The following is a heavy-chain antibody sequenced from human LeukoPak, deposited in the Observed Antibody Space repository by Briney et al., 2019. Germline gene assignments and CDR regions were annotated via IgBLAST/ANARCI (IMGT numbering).Heavy chain of an antibody. V-gene: IGHV3-53*05. CDR3: ANAGRDSSSTISCGMDV. Sequence: GGSLRLSCAASGFTVSSNYMSWVRQAPGKGLEWVSVIYSGGSTYYADSVKGRFTISRDNSKNTLYLQMNSLRAEDTAVYYCANAGRDSSSTISCGMDVWGQGTTVTVSS. D-gene: IGHD6-13*01. CDR1: GFTVSSNY. CDR2: IYSGGST. J-gene: IGHJ6*02.